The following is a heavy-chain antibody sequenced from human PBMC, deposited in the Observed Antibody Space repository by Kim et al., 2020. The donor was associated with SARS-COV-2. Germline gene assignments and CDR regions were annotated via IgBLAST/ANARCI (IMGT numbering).Heavy chain of an antibody. D-gene: IGHD3-16*01. Sequence: GGSLRLSCEASGFSFSTHYMSWVRQAPGKGLEWVSNIKEDASDESYADTVKGRFTISRDNARNSLYLQMNNLRVADTAVYYCAKGWGFDNWGQGTLVTVS. J-gene: IGHJ4*02. CDR2: IKEDASDE. V-gene: IGHV3-7*01. CDR1: GFSFSTHY. CDR3: AKGWGFDN.